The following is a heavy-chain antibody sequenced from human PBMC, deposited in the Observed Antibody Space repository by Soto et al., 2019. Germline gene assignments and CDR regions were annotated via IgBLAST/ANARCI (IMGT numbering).Heavy chain of an antibody. J-gene: IGHJ4*02. D-gene: IGHD6-19*01. V-gene: IGHV3-30-3*01. Sequence: GGSLRLSCTASGFTFSSYAMHWVRQAPGKGLEWVAVISYDGSNKYYADSVKGRFTISRDNSKNTMYLQMNSLRVEDTAVYYCARPYSSGWYGDLDYWGQGTLVTVSS. CDR2: ISYDGSNK. CDR1: GFTFSSYA. CDR3: ARPYSSGWYGDLDY.